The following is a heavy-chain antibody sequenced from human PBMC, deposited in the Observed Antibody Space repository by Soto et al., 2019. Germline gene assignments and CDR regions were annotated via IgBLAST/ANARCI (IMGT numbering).Heavy chain of an antibody. D-gene: IGHD2-2*01. V-gene: IGHV4-61*03. CDR1: GGSVSSGSYY. Sequence: PSETLSLTCTVSGGSVSSGSYYWSWIRQPPGKGLEWIGYINYSGSTNYNPSLKSRVTISVDTSKIHFSLKLNSVTAADTAVYYCARIGVPAAILYYYYYGMDVWGQGTTVTVSS. CDR3: ARIGVPAAILYYYYYGMDV. CDR2: INYSGST. J-gene: IGHJ6*02.